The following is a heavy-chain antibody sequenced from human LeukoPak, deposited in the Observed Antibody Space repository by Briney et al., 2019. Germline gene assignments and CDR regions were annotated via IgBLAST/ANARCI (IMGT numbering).Heavy chain of an antibody. V-gene: IGHV3-21*01. Sequence: GGSLRLFCTASGFTFSSYSMNWVRQAPGKGLEWVSSISSSSSYIYYADSVKGRFTISRDNAKNSLYLQMNSLRAEDTAVYYCARHKTSGTTWFSWFDPWGQGTLVTVSS. J-gene: IGHJ5*02. CDR3: ARHKTSGTTWFSWFDP. CDR2: ISSSSSYI. CDR1: GFTFSSYS. D-gene: IGHD1-1*01.